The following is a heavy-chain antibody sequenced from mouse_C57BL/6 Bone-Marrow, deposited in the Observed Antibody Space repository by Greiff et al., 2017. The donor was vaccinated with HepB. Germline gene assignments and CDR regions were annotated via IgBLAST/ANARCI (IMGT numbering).Heavy chain of an antibody. J-gene: IGHJ1*03. CDR2: INPNYGTT. CDR1: GYSFTDYN. CDR3: AREGGPSKYFDD. Sequence: EVQGVESGPELVKPGASVKISCKASGYSFTDYNMNWVKQSNGKSLEWIGVINPNYGTTSYNQKFKGKATLTVDQSYSTAYMQLNSLTSEDSAVYYCAREGGPSKYFDDWGKGTTVTVSS. V-gene: IGHV1-39*01.